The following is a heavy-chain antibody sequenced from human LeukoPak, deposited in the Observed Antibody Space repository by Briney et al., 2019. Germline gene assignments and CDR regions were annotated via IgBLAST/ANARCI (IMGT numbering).Heavy chain of an antibody. D-gene: IGHD3-10*01. CDR3: ARGSLVRGAFDI. V-gene: IGHV4-59*01. CDR2: IYYSGST. CDR1: GGSIGSYY. J-gene: IGHJ3*02. Sequence: SETLSLTCTVSGGSIGSYYWSWIRQPPGKGLEWIGYIYYSGSTNYNPSLKSRVTISVDTSKNQFSLKLSSVTAADTAVYYCARGSLVRGAFDIWGQGTMVTVSS.